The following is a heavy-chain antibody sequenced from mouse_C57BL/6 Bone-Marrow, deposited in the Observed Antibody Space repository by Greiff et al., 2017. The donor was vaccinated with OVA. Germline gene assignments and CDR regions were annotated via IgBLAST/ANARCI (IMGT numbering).Heavy chain of an antibody. V-gene: IGHV5-12*01. D-gene: IGHD1-1*01. J-gene: IGHJ1*03. CDR2: ISNGGGST. CDR1: GFTFSDYY. CDR3: ARPYYYGSSYRYFDV. Sequence: EVHLVESGGGLVQPGGSLKLSCAASGFTFSDYYMYWVRQTPEKRLEWVAYISNGGGSTYYPDTVKGRFTISRDNAKNTLYLQMSRLKSEDTAMYYCARPYYYGSSYRYFDVWGTGTTVTVSS.